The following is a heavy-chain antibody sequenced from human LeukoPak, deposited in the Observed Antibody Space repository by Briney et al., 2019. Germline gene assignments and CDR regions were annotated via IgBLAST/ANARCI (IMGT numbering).Heavy chain of an antibody. D-gene: IGHD3-22*01. J-gene: IGHJ4*02. V-gene: IGHV1-69*13. CDR3: ARGRSAGGYYDSSGYYYFDY. CDR2: IIPIFGTA. CDR1: GGTFSSYA. Sequence: SVKVSCKASGGTFSSYAISWVRQAPGQGLEWMGGIIPIFGTANYAQKFQGRVTITADESTSTAYMELSSLRPEDTAVYYCARGRSAGGYYDSSGYYYFDYWGQGTLVTVSS.